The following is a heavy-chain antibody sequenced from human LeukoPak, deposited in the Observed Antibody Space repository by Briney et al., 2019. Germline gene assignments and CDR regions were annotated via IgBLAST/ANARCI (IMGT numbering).Heavy chain of an antibody. Sequence: ASVKVSCKASGYTFTSYGISWVRQAPGQGLEWMGWISAYNGNTNYAQKLQGRVTMTTDTSTSTAYMELRSLRSDDTAVYYCATASRRWLQVQLDYWGQGTLVTVSS. CDR2: ISAYNGNT. V-gene: IGHV1-18*01. CDR3: ATASRRWLQVQLDY. CDR1: GYTFTSYG. J-gene: IGHJ4*02. D-gene: IGHD5-24*01.